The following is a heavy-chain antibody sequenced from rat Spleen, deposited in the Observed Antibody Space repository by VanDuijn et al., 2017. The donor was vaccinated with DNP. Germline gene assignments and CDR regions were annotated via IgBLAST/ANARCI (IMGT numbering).Heavy chain of an antibody. J-gene: IGHJ4*01. D-gene: IGHD1-2*01. CDR3: ARREQLYYYVMDA. Sequence: EVQLVESGGGLVQPGRSLILSCTASGFTFSDHNMAWVRQAPKKGLEWVATISYDGSNTYYRDSVKGRFIISRNNAKNTQYLQMDSLRSEDTATYYCARREQLYYYVMDAWGQGTLVTVSS. CDR1: GFTFSDHN. V-gene: IGHV5-7*01. CDR2: ISYDGSNT.